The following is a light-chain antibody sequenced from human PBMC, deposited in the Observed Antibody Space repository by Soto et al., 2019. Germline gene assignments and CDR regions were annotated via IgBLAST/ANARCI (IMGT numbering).Light chain of an antibody. CDR3: QQYGSSPFT. CDR1: QSVSSRY. V-gene: IGKV3-20*01. Sequence: EIVLTQSPGTLSLSPGERATLSCRANQSVSSRYLAWYQQKPGQAPRLLIYGASSRATGIPDRFSGSGSGTDFTLTISRLEPEDFAVYYCQQYGSSPFTFGQGTRLEIK. CDR2: GAS. J-gene: IGKJ5*01.